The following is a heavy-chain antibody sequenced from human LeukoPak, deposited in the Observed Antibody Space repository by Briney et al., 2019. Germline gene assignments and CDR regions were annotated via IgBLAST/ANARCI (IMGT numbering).Heavy chain of an antibody. D-gene: IGHD5-18*01. CDR3: ARQGGYNSGSIDY. CDR2: IYHSGST. V-gene: IGHV4-39*01. J-gene: IGHJ4*02. CDR1: GGSISSRSYY. Sequence: SETLSLTCTVSGGSISSRSYYWGWLRQPPGKGLEWIGSIYHSGSTYYNPSLKSRVTISVDTSKNQFSLKLSSVTAADTTVYYCARQGGYNSGSIDYWGQGTLVIVSS.